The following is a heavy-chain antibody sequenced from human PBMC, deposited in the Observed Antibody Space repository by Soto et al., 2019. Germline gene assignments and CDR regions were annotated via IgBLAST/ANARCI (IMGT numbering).Heavy chain of an antibody. CDR3: ARGYHYYDSSGYDKWDAFDI. CDR1: GFTFSSYS. Sequence: EVQLVESGGGLVKPGGSLRLSCAASGFTFSSYSMNWLRQAPGKGLEWVSSISSSSSYIYYADSVKGRFTISRDNAKNSLYLQMNSLRAEDTAVYYCARGYHYYDSSGYDKWDAFDIWGQGTMVTVSS. J-gene: IGHJ3*02. V-gene: IGHV3-21*01. CDR2: ISSSSSYI. D-gene: IGHD3-22*01.